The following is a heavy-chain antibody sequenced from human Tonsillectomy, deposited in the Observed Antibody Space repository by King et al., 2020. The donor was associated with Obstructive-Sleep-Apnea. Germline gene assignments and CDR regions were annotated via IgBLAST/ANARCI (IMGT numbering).Heavy chain of an antibody. Sequence: VQLVESGGGVVQPGRSLRLSCGASGFTFSNYGMHWVRQAPGKGLEWVAVICYDGSNKYYADSVKGRFTISRDNSKNTLDLQMNSLRSEETAVYYCAKGVGRKWGQGTLVTVSS. J-gene: IGHJ4*02. CDR3: AKGVGRK. V-gene: IGHV3-33*06. CDR1: GFTFSNYG. CDR2: ICYDGSNK. D-gene: IGHD1-14*01.